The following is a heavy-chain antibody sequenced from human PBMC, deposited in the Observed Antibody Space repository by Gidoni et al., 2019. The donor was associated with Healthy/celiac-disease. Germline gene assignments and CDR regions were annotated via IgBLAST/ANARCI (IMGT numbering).Heavy chain of an antibody. CDR2: ISYDGSNK. V-gene: IGHV3-30*18. CDR3: AKADSEYSSSIGLPFTTSLDY. J-gene: IGHJ4*02. Sequence: QAPGKGLEWVAVISYDGSNKYYADSVKGRFTISRDNSKNTLYLQMNSLRAEDTAVYYCAKADSEYSSSIGLPFTTSLDYWGQGTLVTVSS. D-gene: IGHD6-6*01.